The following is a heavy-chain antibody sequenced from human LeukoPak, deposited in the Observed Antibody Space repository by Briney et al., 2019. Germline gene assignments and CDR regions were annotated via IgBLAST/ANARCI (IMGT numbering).Heavy chain of an antibody. V-gene: IGHV3-11*04. J-gene: IGHJ4*02. CDR1: GFIFSDYY. Sequence: GGSLRLSCAVSGFIFSDYYMSWIRQAPGKGLEWVSYISNSGNTIRYADSVKGRFTISRDNAKNSLYLQMNSLRAEDTAVYYCVKLISPYDNWGQGTLVTVSS. D-gene: IGHD5-24*01. CDR3: VKLISPYDN. CDR2: ISNSGNTI.